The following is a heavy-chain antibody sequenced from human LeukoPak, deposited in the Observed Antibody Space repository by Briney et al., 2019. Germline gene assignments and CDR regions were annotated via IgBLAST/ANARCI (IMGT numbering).Heavy chain of an antibody. CDR2: IGTGSRSM. D-gene: IGHD6-13*01. Sequence: GGSLRLSCAASGFSFSDYSMNWVRQAPGKGLEWFSSIGTGSRSMYYADSVKGRLTISRDNAKNSLYLQMNSLRAEDTAVYYCARDVAAGAFDIWGQGTMVTVSS. CDR3: ARDVAAGAFDI. J-gene: IGHJ3*02. V-gene: IGHV3-21*03. CDR1: GFSFSDYS.